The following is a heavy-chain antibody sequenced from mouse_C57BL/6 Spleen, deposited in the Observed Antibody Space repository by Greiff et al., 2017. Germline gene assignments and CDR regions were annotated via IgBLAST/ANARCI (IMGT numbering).Heavy chain of an antibody. CDR2: IRNKANGYTT. D-gene: IGHD2-1*01. Sequence: EVKLMESGGGLVQPGGSLSLSCAASGFTFTDYYMSWVRQPPGKALEWLGFIRNKANGYTTEYSASVKGRFTISRDNSQSILYLQMNALRAEDSATYYCARYKGNYADYAMDYWGQGTSVTVSS. J-gene: IGHJ4*01. V-gene: IGHV7-3*01. CDR1: GFTFTDYY. CDR3: ARYKGNYADYAMDY.